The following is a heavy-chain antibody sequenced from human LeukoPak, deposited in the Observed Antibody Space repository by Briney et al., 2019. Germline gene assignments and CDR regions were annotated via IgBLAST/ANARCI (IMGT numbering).Heavy chain of an antibody. CDR2: IYYSGSA. CDR1: GDSISSSSYY. V-gene: IGHV4-39*07. CDR3: ASALLSSGWPHYYYYGMDV. J-gene: IGHJ6*02. D-gene: IGHD6-19*01. Sequence: SETLSLTCTVSGDSISSSSYYWGWIRQPPGKELEWIGSIYYSGSAYYNPSLNSRVTISVDTSKNQFSLKLSSVTATDTAVYYCASALLSSGWPHYYYYGMDVWGQGTTVTVSS.